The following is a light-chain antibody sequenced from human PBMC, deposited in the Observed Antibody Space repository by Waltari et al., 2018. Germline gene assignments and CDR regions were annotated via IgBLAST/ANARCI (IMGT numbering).Light chain of an antibody. V-gene: IGKV3-15*01. CDR1: QSVSSN. J-gene: IGKJ4*01. Sequence: EIVMTQSPAPLSVSPGERATLSCRASQSVSSNLAWYQQKPGQALRLLIYGASTRATGIPARFSGSGSGTEFTLTISSLQSEDFAVYYCQQYNNWPLLTFGGGTKVEIK. CDR3: QQYNNWPLLT. CDR2: GAS.